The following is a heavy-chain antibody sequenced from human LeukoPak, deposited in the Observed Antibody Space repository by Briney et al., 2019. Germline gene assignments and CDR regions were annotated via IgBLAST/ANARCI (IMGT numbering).Heavy chain of an antibody. CDR1: GLTFSSYA. D-gene: IGHD3-10*01. Sequence: GGSLRLSCAASGLTFSSYAMSWVRQAPGKGLEWVSAISGSGGSTYYADSVKGRFTISRDNSKNTLYLQMNSLRAEDTAVYYCAKDLVSGMVRGVTFDYWGQGTLVTVSS. CDR2: ISGSGGST. J-gene: IGHJ4*02. V-gene: IGHV3-23*01. CDR3: AKDLVSGMVRGVTFDY.